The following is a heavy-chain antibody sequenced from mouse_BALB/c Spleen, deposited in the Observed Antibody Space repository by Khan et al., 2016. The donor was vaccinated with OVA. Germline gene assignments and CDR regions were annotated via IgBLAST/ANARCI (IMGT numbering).Heavy chain of an antibody. CDR1: GFNIKDYY. V-gene: IGHV14-1*02. CDR3: ARDGYSPWFAY. J-gene: IGHJ3*01. CDR2: IDPENGDT. Sequence: VQLQQSGAELVRPGALVKLSCKASGFNIKDYYMHWVKQRPEQGLMWIGRIDPENGDTIYDPKFQGKASITSDTSSNTAYLQLSSLTSEDTAVYYCARDGYSPWFAYWGQGTLVTVSA. D-gene: IGHD2-3*01.